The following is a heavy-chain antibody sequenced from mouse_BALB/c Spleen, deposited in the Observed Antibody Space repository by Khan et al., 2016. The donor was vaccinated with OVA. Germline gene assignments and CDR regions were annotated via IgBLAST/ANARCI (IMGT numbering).Heavy chain of an antibody. D-gene: IGHD1-1*01. J-gene: IGHJ3*01. CDR3: ANHGSSSAWLTY. V-gene: IGHV1-7*01. CDR1: GYTFTSYW. Sequence: VKLLESGAELAKPGASVKMSCKASGYTFTSYWMHWVKQRPGQGLEWIGYINPSTGYTEYNQRFKDKATLTADEPSSTAYMQLSSLTSEESAVYYCANHGSSSAWLTYWGQGTLVTVSA. CDR2: INPSTGYT.